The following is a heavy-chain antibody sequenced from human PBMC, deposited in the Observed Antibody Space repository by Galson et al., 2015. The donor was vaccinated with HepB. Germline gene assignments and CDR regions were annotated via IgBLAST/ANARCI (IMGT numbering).Heavy chain of an antibody. J-gene: IGHJ3*02. D-gene: IGHD3-22*01. V-gene: IGHV3-33*08. Sequence: SLRLSCAASGFTFSSYSMHWVRQAPGKGLEWVAVIWYDGSNKYYADSVKGRFTISRDNSKNTLYLQMNSLRAEDTAVYYCARGFLIVVAGAISADAFDIWGQGTMVTVSS. CDR2: IWYDGSNK. CDR3: ARGFLIVVAGAISADAFDI. CDR1: GFTFSSYS.